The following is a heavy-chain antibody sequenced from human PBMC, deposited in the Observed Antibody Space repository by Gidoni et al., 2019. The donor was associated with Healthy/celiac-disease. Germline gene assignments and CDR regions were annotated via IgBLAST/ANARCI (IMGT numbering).Heavy chain of an antibody. D-gene: IGHD3-3*01. Sequence: EVQLVESGGGLVQPGGSLRLSCAASGFTFSSYSMNWVRQAPGKWLEWVSSISSSSSYIYYADSVKGRFTISRDNAKNSLYLQMNSLRAEDTAVYYCARVSVQYYDFWSGSGDYWGQGTLVTVSS. V-gene: IGHV3-21*01. J-gene: IGHJ4*02. CDR3: ARVSVQYYDFWSGSGDY. CDR2: ISSSSSYI. CDR1: GFTFSSYS.